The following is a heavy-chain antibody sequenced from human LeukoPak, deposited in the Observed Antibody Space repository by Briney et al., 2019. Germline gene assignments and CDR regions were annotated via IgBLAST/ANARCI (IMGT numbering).Heavy chain of an antibody. V-gene: IGHV4-39*01. CDR2: IYYSRST. D-gene: IGHD3-9*01. J-gene: IGHJ5*02. CDR1: GGSISSSSYY. CDR3: ARDLRYFDWTSEYNWFDP. Sequence: PSETLSLTCTVSGGSISSSSYYWGWIRQPPGKGLEWIGSIYYSRSTYYNPSLKSRVTISVDTSKNQFSLKLSSVTAADTAVYYCARDLRYFDWTSEYNWFDPWGQGTLVTVSS.